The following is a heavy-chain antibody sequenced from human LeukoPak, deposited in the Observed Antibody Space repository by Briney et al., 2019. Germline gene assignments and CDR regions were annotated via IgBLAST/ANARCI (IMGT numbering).Heavy chain of an antibody. D-gene: IGHD2-2*01. CDR3: ARGKGKLKPRVVPAANHGGDAFDI. J-gene: IGHJ3*02. CDR2: ISGSGGST. CDR1: GFTFSSYA. Sequence: GGSLRLSCAASGFTFSSYAMSWVRQAPGKGLEWVSAISGSGGSTYYAVSVKGRFTISRDNSKNTLYLQMNSLRAEDTAVYYCARGKGKLKPRVVPAANHGGDAFDIWGQGTMVTVSS. V-gene: IGHV3-23*01.